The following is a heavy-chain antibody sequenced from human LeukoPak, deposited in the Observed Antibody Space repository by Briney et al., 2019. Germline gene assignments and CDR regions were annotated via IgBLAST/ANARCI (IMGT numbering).Heavy chain of an antibody. CDR1: GYTFTGYY. CDR2: INPNSGGT. J-gene: IGHJ5*02. Sequence: ASVKVSCKASGYTFTGYYIHWVRQAPGQGVEWMGWINPNSGGTNYAQKFQGRVTTTRDTSISTAYMELSRLRSDDTAVYYCARGVHSGYDLPEFDPWGQGTLVTVSS. V-gene: IGHV1-2*02. D-gene: IGHD5-12*01. CDR3: ARGVHSGYDLPEFDP.